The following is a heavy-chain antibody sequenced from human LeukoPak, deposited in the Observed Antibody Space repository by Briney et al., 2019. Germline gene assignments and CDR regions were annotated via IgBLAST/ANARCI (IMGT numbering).Heavy chain of an antibody. D-gene: IGHD3-9*01. Sequence: SVKVSCKASGATFSSYAISWVRQAPGQGLGWMGGIITIFGTANYEQMFQGRVTITTDESTSTTYMELSRLRSEDTAVYYCARDRASAPVLRYFDWSEGFDPWGQGTLVTVSS. CDR2: IITIFGTA. J-gene: IGHJ5*02. V-gene: IGHV1-69*05. CDR1: GATFSSYA. CDR3: ARDRASAPVLRYFDWSEGFDP.